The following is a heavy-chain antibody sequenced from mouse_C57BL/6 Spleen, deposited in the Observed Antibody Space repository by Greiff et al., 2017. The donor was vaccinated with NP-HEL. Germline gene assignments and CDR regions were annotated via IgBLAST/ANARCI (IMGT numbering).Heavy chain of an antibody. CDR1: GFNIKDYY. CDR2: IDPEDGDT. V-gene: IGHV14-1*01. D-gene: IGHD1-1*01. J-gene: IGHJ4*01. CDR3: TTTAYYYGSSDAMDY. Sequence: VQLQQSGAELVRPGASVKLSCTASGFNIKDYYMHWVKQRPEQGLEWIGRIDPEDGDTEYAPKFQGKATMTADTSSNTAYLQLSSLTSEDTAVYYCTTTAYYYGSSDAMDYWGQGTSVTVSS.